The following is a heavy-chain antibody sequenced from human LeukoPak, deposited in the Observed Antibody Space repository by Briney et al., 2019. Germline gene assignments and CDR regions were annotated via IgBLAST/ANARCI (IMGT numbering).Heavy chain of an antibody. V-gene: IGHV1-24*01. J-gene: IGHJ5*02. CDR3: VAARIDWGRNWFDP. CDR2: FDPEDGET. Sequence: GASVKVSCKVSGDIITELAIHWVRQAPGKGLDWLGGFDPEDGETTYAQKFQGRVSMTEDTSTDTAYMEVSSLESDDTAVYYCVAARIDWGRNWFDPWGQGTLLIVSS. D-gene: IGHD3-9*01. CDR1: GDIITELA.